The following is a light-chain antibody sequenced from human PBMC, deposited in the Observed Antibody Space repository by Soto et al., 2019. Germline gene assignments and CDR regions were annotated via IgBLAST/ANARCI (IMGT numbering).Light chain of an antibody. Sequence: EIVLTQSPGTLSLSPGDRATLSCRARQSVSSNSLAWYQQKCGQAPKLLIYGASIRATGIPDRFSGSGSGTDFTLTISRLKPEDFAVYYCQQYGSSPRTFGQGTRVEIK. V-gene: IGKV3-20*01. CDR2: GAS. CDR3: QQYGSSPRT. J-gene: IGKJ1*01. CDR1: QSVSSNS.